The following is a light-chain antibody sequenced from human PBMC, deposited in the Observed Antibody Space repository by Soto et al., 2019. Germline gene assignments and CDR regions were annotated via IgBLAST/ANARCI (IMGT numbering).Light chain of an antibody. J-gene: IGKJ4*01. CDR1: QDISNY. CDR3: QQYDNLPLT. V-gene: IGKV1-33*01. CDR2: DAS. Sequence: IQMTQSPSSLSASVGDRVTITCQASQDISNYLNWYQQKPGKAPKLLIYDASNLETGVPSRFSGSGSGTDFTFTISSLQPEDIATYYCQQYDNLPLTFCGGTKV.